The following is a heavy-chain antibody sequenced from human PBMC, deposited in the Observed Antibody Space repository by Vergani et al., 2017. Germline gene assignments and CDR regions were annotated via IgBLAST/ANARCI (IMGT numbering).Heavy chain of an antibody. Sequence: QVQLVESGGGVVQPGRSLRLSCAASGFTFSSYGMHWVRQAPGKGLEWVAVIWYDGSNKYYADSVKGRFTSSRDNSKNTLYLQMNSLRAEDTAVYYCAREPTVTTRLNYYYYYMDVWGKGTTVTVSS. CDR2: IWYDGSNK. CDR3: AREPTVTTRLNYYYYYMDV. V-gene: IGHV3-33*08. D-gene: IGHD4-11*01. CDR1: GFTFSSYG. J-gene: IGHJ6*03.